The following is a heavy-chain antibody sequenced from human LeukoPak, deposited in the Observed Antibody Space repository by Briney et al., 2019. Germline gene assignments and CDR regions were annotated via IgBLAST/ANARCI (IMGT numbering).Heavy chain of an antibody. V-gene: IGHV1-8*01. CDR3: ARGPYCSGGSCYPLRYYYYMDV. D-gene: IGHD2-15*01. J-gene: IGHJ6*03. CDR1: GYTFTSYD. CDR2: MNPNSDNT. Sequence: ASVKVSCKASGYTFTSYDINWVRQATGQGLEWMGWMNPNSDNTGYAQKFQGRVTMTRNTSISTAYMELSSLRSEDTAVYYCARGPYCSGGSCYPLRYYYYMDVWGKGTTVTVSS.